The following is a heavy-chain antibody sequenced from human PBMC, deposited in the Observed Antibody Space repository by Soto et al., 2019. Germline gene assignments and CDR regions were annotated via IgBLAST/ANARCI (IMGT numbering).Heavy chain of an antibody. V-gene: IGHV1-24*01. J-gene: IGHJ6*02. D-gene: IGHD6-13*01. CDR1: GYTLTELS. Sequence: ASVKVSCKVSGYTLTELSMHWVRQAPGKGLEWMGGFDPEDGETIYAQKFQGRVTMTEDTSTDTAYMELSSLRSEDTAVYYCATDEKGSGIAAAGTEKDYYYYYGMDVWGQGTTVTVSS. CDR3: ATDEKGSGIAAAGTEKDYYYYYGMDV. CDR2: FDPEDGET.